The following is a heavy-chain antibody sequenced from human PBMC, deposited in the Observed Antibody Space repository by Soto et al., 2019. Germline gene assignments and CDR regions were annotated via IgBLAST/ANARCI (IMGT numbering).Heavy chain of an antibody. V-gene: IGHV3-64D*06. CDR2: ISSNGGST. CDR1: GGSISSSN. J-gene: IGHJ3*02. D-gene: IGHD6-13*01. Sequence: ETLSLTCAVSGGSISSSNWWSWVRQAPGKGLEWVSAISSNGGSTYYADSVKGRFTISRDNSKNTLYLQMSSLRAEDTAVYYCVKDPPAGYSSSGHSFDIWGQGTMVTVSS. CDR3: VKDPPAGYSSSGHSFDI.